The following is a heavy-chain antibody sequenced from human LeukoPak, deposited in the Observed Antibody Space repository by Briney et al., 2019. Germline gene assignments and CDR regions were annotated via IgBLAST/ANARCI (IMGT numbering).Heavy chain of an antibody. V-gene: IGHV1-3*01. Sequence: APVKVSCKASGYAFTSYAMHWVRQAPGQRLEWMGWINAGNGNTKYSQKFQGRVTITRDTSASTAYMELSSLRSEDTAVYYCAITKTVPATFDIWGQGTMVTVSS. J-gene: IGHJ3*02. CDR1: GYAFTSYA. CDR2: INAGNGNT. D-gene: IGHD2-2*01. CDR3: AITKTVPATFDI.